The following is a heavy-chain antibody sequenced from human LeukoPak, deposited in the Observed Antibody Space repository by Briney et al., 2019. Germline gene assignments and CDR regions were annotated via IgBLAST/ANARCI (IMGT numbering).Heavy chain of an antibody. J-gene: IGHJ4*02. CDR3: ARAPEYCSGGSCLFQGFDY. CDR1: GFTFSKYW. D-gene: IGHD2-15*01. V-gene: IGHV3-74*01. CDR2: IYIDGTGI. Sequence: GGSLRLSCAASGFTFSKYWMHWVRQAPGKGLVWVSRIYIDGTGIVYAGSVKGRFTISRDNAKNTLYLQMNSLRAEDTAVYYCARAPEYCSGGSCLFQGFDYWGQGTLVTVSS.